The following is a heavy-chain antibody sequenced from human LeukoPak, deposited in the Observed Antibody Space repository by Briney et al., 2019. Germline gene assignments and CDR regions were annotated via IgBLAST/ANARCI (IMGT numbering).Heavy chain of an antibody. CDR3: ARYPGEWTYYYDSNHFDY. Sequence: ASVKVSCKASGYTFTGYYMHWVRQAPGQGLEWMGWINPNSGGTNYAQKFQGRVTMTRDTSISTAYMELSRLRSDDTAVYYCARYPGEWTYYYDSNHFDYWGQGTPVTVSS. J-gene: IGHJ4*02. D-gene: IGHD3-22*01. CDR1: GYTFTGYY. CDR2: INPNSGGT. V-gene: IGHV1-2*02.